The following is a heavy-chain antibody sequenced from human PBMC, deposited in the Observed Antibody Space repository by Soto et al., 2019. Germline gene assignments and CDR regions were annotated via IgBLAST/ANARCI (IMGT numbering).Heavy chain of an antibody. Sequence: GGSLRLSCSASGFKLSGSAMHWVRQAPGKGPEYVSAISTSGRDTYYADSVKGRFTISRDNSKNTVHLQMSSLRTEDTAVYYCLRDIFGVVIFDSWGQGTPVTVSS. D-gene: IGHD3-16*01. CDR1: GFKLSGSA. CDR2: ISTSGRDT. CDR3: LRDIFGVVIFDS. V-gene: IGHV3-64D*06. J-gene: IGHJ4*02.